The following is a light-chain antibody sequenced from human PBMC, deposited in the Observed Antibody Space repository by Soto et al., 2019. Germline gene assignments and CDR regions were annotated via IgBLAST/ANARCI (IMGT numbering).Light chain of an antibody. CDR2: GAS. J-gene: IGKJ3*01. V-gene: IGKV3-15*01. CDR1: QSVGRN. Sequence: EIVMTQSPATLSVSPGERATLSCRASQSVGRNLAWYQQRPGQAPRLLIHGASARPSGVPARFSGSGSGIDYTLTIISLQSEDFAVYYCQQYSDSPITFGPGTTVDLK. CDR3: QQYSDSPIT.